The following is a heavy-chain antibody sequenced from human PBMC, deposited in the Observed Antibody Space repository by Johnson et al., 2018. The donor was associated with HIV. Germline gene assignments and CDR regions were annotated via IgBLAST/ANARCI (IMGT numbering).Heavy chain of an antibody. D-gene: IGHD6-19*01. CDR3: AKIGQWRERLDAFDV. Sequence: QMLLVESGGGLVKPGGSLRLSCAASGFTFSDYYMSWIRQAPGKGLEWVAVISYDGSNKYYADSMKGRFTISRDNSKNTLYLQLSSLRPEDTAVYYCAKIGQWRERLDAFDVWGQGTMVTVSS. J-gene: IGHJ3*01. V-gene: IGHV3-30*18. CDR1: GFTFSDYY. CDR2: ISYDGSNK.